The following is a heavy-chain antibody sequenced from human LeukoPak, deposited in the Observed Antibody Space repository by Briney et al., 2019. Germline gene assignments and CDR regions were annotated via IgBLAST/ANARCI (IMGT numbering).Heavy chain of an antibody. J-gene: IGHJ6*02. CDR1: GGSISSSSYY. CDR3: ARQGSSGYYAQSYYYYYGMDV. CDR2: IYYSGST. V-gene: IGHV4-39*01. D-gene: IGHD3-22*01. Sequence: SETLSLACTVSGGSISSSSYYWGWIRQPPGKGLEWIGGIYYSGSTYYNPSLKSRVTISVDTSKNQFSLKLSSVAAADTAVYYCARQGSSGYYAQSYYYYYGMDVWGQGTTVTVSS.